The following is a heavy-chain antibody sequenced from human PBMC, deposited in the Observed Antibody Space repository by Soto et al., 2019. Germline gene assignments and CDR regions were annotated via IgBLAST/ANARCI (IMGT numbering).Heavy chain of an antibody. Sequence: NPSETLSLTCAVSGGSISSSNWWSWVRQPPGKGLEWIGEIYHSGSTNYNPSLKSRVTISVDKSKNQFSLKLSSVTAADTAVYYCARAAPWSGYQAGPFDYWGQGTLVTVSS. D-gene: IGHD3-3*01. CDR3: ARAAPWSGYQAGPFDY. CDR2: IYHSGST. CDR1: GGSISSSNW. J-gene: IGHJ4*02. V-gene: IGHV4-4*02.